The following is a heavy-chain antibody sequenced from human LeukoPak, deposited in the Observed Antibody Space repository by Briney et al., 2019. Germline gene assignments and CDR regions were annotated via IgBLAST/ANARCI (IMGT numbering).Heavy chain of an antibody. CDR1: GMSFTGYY. V-gene: IGHV4-34*01. D-gene: IGHD6-19*01. CDR2: MSHRGNS. J-gene: IGHJ5*02. CDR3: ARGSGSYTGAADH. Sequence: SETLSLTCAVHGMSFTGYYWSWIRQPPGKGLEWIGEMSHRGNSYFNPSFKSRVSISLDTSRKQFSLNLTSVTAADTAFYFCARGSGSYTGAADHWGQGTLVTVSS.